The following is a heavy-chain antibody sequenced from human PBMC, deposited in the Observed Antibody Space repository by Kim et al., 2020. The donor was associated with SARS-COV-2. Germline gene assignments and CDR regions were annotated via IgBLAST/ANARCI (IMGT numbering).Heavy chain of an antibody. V-gene: IGHV3-21*01. D-gene: IGHD2-2*02. CDR3: ARDRNGAIDAFDI. CDR1: GFTFSSYS. J-gene: IGHJ3*02. CDR2: ISSSSSYI. Sequence: GGSLRLSCAASGFTFSSYSMNWVRQAPGKGLEWVSSISSSSSYIYYADSVKGRFTISRDNAKNSLYLQMNSLRAEDTAVYYCARDRNGAIDAFDIWGQGTTFTVSS.